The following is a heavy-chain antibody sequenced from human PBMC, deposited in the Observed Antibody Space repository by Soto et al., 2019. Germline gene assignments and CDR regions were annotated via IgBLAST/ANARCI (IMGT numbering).Heavy chain of an antibody. V-gene: IGHV1-18*01. Sequence: QVQLVQSGSEVKKPGASVKVSCKASGYRFISYGLSWVRQAPGQGLEWMGWISPDNGNTNYAQKLQGRVTMTTETSTSTAYMELRSLRSDETAIYWCAREGSGGGGMDVWGQGTTVTVSS. CDR1: GYRFISYG. D-gene: IGHD1-26*01. CDR3: AREGSGGGGMDV. CDR2: ISPDNGNT. J-gene: IGHJ6*02.